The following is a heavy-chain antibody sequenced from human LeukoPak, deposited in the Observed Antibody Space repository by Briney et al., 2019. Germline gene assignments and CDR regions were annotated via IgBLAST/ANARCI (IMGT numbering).Heavy chain of an antibody. CDR1: GFTFSSYT. V-gene: IGHV3-21*01. D-gene: IGHD6-19*01. CDR3: ARAVSSGWPKDYFDY. J-gene: IGHJ4*02. CDR2: ISCSSSYI. Sequence: SGGSLRLSCAASGFTFSSYTINWVRQAPGKGLEWVSSISCSSSYIYYADSVKGRFTISRDNAKNSLYLQMNSLRAEDTAVYYCARAVSSGWPKDYFDYWGQGTLVTVSS.